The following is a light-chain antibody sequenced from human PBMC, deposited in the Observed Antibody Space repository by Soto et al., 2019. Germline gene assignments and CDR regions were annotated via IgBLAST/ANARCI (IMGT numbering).Light chain of an antibody. CDR2: DAS. CDR1: QDITNF. CDR3: QQSYNIPRT. J-gene: IGKJ5*01. Sequence: DIQMTQSPSSLSASVGDGVTITCQASQDITNFLNWYQQKPGKAPKVLIYDASNLKSGVPSRFSGGGSGTDFTLTISSLQPEDFATYYCQQSYNIPRTFGQGTRLEIK. V-gene: IGKV1-39*01.